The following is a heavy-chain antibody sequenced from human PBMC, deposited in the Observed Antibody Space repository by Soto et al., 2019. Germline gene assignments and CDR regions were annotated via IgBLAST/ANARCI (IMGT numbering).Heavy chain of an antibody. J-gene: IGHJ4*02. CDR2: IIPIFDTK. Sequence: QLQLVQSGAELKKPGSTVTVSCKASGGTLRDCGINWVRQAPGQGLEWMGGIIPIFDTKDYAQKFQGRLTIPADVSTNTAYMTLRSLRYEDTAVYYCAGVFGDYYGSGPGSFDYWGQGSPVTVSS. CDR3: AGVFGDYYGSGPGSFDY. CDR1: GGTLRDCG. V-gene: IGHV1-69*01. D-gene: IGHD3-10*01.